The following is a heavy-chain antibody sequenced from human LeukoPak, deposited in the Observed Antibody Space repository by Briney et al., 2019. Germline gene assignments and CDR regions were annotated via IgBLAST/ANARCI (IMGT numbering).Heavy chain of an antibody. V-gene: IGHV4-59*01. Sequence: SETLSLTCTVSDGGGSISSYYWSWIRQPPGKGLEWVGYAYYSGSTNYNPSLKSRVTISVDTSKNQFSLKLSSVTAADTAVYYCAREAKYYYDSSGYYGAFDIWAQGTMVTVSS. D-gene: IGHD3-22*01. CDR2: AYYSGST. J-gene: IGHJ3*02. CDR3: AREAKYYYDSSGYYGAFDI. CDR1: DGGGSISSYY.